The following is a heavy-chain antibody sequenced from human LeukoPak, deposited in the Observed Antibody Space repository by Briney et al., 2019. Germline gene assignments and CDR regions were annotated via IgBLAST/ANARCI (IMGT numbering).Heavy chain of an antibody. CDR3: AKGSHSGYDTFDY. J-gene: IGHJ4*02. Sequence: SVKVSCKASGGSFNRYSFSWVRQAPEQGLEWMGRIIPTSNTTNYAQKFQGRVTITTDESTSTVYMEMSSLRSEDTAVYYCAKGSHSGYDTFDYWGQGTLVTVSS. D-gene: IGHD5-12*01. V-gene: IGHV1-69*05. CDR1: GGSFNRYS. CDR2: IIPTSNTT.